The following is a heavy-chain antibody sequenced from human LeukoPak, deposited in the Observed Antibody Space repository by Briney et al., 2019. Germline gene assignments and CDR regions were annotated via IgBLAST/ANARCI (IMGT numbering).Heavy chain of an antibody. CDR3: AKDRRTVTTEAHDY. CDR2: INGGGGNT. Sequence: GGSLRLSCAASGFMFNSYVMSWVRQAPGKGLEWVSAINGGGGNTYYADSVKGRFTISRDNSKNTLYLQMNSLRAEDTAVYYCAKDRRTVTTEAHDYWGQGTLVTVSS. D-gene: IGHD4-11*01. CDR1: GFMFNSYV. J-gene: IGHJ4*02. V-gene: IGHV3-23*01.